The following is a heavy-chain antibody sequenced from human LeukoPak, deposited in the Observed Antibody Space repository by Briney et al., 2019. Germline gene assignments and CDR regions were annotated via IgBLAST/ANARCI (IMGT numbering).Heavy chain of an antibody. Sequence: ASVKVSCKASGYTFSSYYMHWVRQAPGQGLEWMAIINPSGGSTSYAQKFQGRVTMTRDTSTSTVYMELSSLRSEDPAVYYCARDPRPSYDSSGYYYPGDYWGQGTLVTVSS. CDR2: INPSGGST. D-gene: IGHD3-22*01. CDR1: GYTFSSYY. CDR3: ARDPRPSYDSSGYYYPGDY. V-gene: IGHV1-46*01. J-gene: IGHJ4*02.